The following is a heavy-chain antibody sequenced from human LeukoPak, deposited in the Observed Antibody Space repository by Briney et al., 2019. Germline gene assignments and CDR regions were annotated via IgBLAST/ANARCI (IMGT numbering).Heavy chain of an antibody. V-gene: IGHV1-69*13. CDR2: IIPIFGTA. Sequence: RASVKVSCKASGGTFSSYAISWVRQAPGQGLEWMGGIIPIFGTANYAQKFQGRVTITADESTSTAYMELSSLRSGDTAVYYCASYRYCSGGSCYPNYYYYYGMDVWGQGTTVTVSS. CDR1: GGTFSSYA. CDR3: ASYRYCSGGSCYPNYYYYYGMDV. D-gene: IGHD2-15*01. J-gene: IGHJ6*02.